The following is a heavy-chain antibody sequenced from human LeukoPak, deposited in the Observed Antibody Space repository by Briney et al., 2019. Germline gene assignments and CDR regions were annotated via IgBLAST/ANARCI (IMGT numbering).Heavy chain of an antibody. CDR2: IYYSGSP. CDR3: ARWRTARTGFDY. J-gene: IGHJ4*02. CDR1: GGSISSNSYY. D-gene: IGHD3/OR15-3a*01. V-gene: IGHV4-39*01. Sequence: KPSETLSLTCTVSGGSISSNSYYWGWIRQPPGKGLEWIGSIYYSGSPYYNPSLKGRVTISVDTSKNQFSLKVISVTAADTAVYYCARWRTARTGFDYWGQGTLVTVSS.